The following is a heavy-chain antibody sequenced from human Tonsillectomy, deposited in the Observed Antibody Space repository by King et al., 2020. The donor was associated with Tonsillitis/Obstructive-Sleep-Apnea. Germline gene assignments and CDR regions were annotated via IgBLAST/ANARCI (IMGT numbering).Heavy chain of an antibody. V-gene: IGHV3-30*04. Sequence: VQLVESGGGVVQPGRSLRLSCAASGFTFSSYAMHWVRQAPGKGLEWVAVISYDGSDKFYADSVKGRFTISRDNSKNTLYLQMNSLRAEDTAVYYCASRGYIVTSFYYYYMDVWGRGTTVTVSS. CDR1: GFTFSSYA. D-gene: IGHD4-11*01. CDR2: ISYDGSDK. J-gene: IGHJ6*03. CDR3: ASRGYIVTSFYYYYMDV.